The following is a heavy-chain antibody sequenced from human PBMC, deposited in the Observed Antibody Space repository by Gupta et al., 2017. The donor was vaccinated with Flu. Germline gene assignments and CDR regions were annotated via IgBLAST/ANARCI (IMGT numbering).Heavy chain of an antibody. V-gene: IGHV3-30*18. CDR2: MSDDGSNQ. CDR1: GFTFSDYG. J-gene: IGHJ4*02. D-gene: IGHD1-7*01. Sequence: QAQLVQSGGGVVKPGTSLRLSCAASGFTFSDYGMHWVRQATGKGLEWMAVMSDDGSNQWYADSVRGRFTISRGNSKNTLFLQMNSLRAADTAVYYCSKGGRHNWNYDGDCGGQGTMVIVSP. CDR3: SKGGRHNWNYDGDC.